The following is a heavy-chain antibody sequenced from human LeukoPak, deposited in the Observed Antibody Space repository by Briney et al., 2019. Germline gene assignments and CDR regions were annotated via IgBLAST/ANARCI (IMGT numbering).Heavy chain of an antibody. CDR2: ISGSGLST. V-gene: IGHV3-23*01. CDR1: GFTFYDYG. D-gene: IGHD1-26*01. J-gene: IGHJ4*02. CDR3: AIVGATNFDY. Sequence: PGGSLRLSCAASGFTFYDYGMTWVRQAPGKGLEWVSTISGSGLSTYYADSVKGRFTISRDNSKNTLYLQMNSLRAEDTAVYYCAIVGATNFDYWGQGTLVTVSS.